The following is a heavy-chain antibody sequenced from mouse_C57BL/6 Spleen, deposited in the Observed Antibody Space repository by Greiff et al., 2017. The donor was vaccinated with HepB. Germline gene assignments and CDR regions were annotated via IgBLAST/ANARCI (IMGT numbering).Heavy chain of an antibody. CDR3: ARTLYYGSSYGYAMDY. CDR2: IHPNSGST. V-gene: IGHV1-64*01. J-gene: IGHJ4*01. CDR1: GYTFTSYW. D-gene: IGHD1-1*01. Sequence: QVQLQQSGAELVKPGASVKLSCKASGYTFTSYWMHWVKQRPGQGLEWIGMIHPNSGSTNYNEKFKSKATLTVDKSSSTAYMQLSSLTSEDSAVYYCARTLYYGSSYGYAMDYWGQGTSVTVSS.